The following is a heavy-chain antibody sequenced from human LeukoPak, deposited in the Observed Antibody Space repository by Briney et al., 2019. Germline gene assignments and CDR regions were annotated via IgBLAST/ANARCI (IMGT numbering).Heavy chain of an antibody. Sequence: GGPLSLSCAASGFTFTNAWMSWVRQAPGKGLEWVGRIKSKTDGGTTDYAAPVKGRFTISRDDSKSTLYLHMNSLKTEDRAVYYSVARYNRNDLPYWGQGTLVTVSS. CDR3: VARYNRNDLPY. CDR1: GFTFTNAW. V-gene: IGHV3-15*01. CDR2: IKSKTDGGTT. D-gene: IGHD1-1*01. J-gene: IGHJ4*02.